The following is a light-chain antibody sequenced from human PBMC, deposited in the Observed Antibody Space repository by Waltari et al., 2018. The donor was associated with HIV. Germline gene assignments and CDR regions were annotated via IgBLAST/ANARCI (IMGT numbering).Light chain of an antibody. CDR3: QQYKNFPLT. CDR1: QRISRN. CDR2: RSS. J-gene: IGKJ4*01. Sequence: IVMTQSPATLSVSPGERVTLSCWARQRISRNLVWYLQQPGQAPRPLIYRSSSRATGIPAMFSGSASGTEFTLTISSLQSEDFAVYYGQQYKNFPLTFGGGTKVEIK. V-gene: IGKV3-15*01.